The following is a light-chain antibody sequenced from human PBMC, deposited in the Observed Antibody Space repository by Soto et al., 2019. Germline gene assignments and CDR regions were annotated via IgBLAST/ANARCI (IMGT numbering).Light chain of an antibody. V-gene: IGKV1-5*01. CDR1: QSIASW. J-gene: IGKJ2*01. Sequence: DIQMTQSPSTLSTSVGDRVTITCRASQSIASWLAWFQQKPGKAPKILIYDASALDSGAPSRFSGSGSGTEFTLTISSLQPDDLATYYCRQYSDYPYTFGQGTRLEIK. CDR2: DAS. CDR3: RQYSDYPYT.